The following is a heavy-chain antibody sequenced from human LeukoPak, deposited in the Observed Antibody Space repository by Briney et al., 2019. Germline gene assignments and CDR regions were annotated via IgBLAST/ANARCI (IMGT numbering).Heavy chain of an antibody. J-gene: IGHJ6*02. CDR3: VRRVLYYYGMDV. CDR1: GYTFTGYY. Sequence: RASVKVSCKASGYTFTGYYMHWVRQAPGQGLEWMGWINPNSGGTNYAQKFQGRVTMTRDTSISTAYMELSSLRSEDTAVYYCVRRVLYYYGMDVWGQGTTVTVSS. CDR2: INPNSGGT. V-gene: IGHV1-2*02.